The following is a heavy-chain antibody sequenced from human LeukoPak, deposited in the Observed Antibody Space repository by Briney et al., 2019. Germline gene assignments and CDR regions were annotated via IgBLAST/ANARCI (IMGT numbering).Heavy chain of an antibody. V-gene: IGHV3-7*03. J-gene: IGHJ4*02. CDR1: AFTFSSYW. D-gene: IGHD4-17*01. CDR3: AIHNLKTTAIVSFDC. CDR2: IDQDGSEK. Sequence: GGSLRLSCAASAFTFSSYWMSWVRQAPGNGLEWVANIDQDGSEKYYVESMKGRITISRDTAKNSLYLQMNSLRAEDTAVYYCAIHNLKTTAIVSFDCWGQGTLVTVSS.